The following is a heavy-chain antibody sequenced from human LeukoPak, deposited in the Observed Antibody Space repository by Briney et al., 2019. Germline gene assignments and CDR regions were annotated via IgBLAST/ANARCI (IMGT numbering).Heavy chain of an antibody. Sequence: GGSLRLSCAASGFTFSMFAMHWVRQAPNKGLEWVAFISFDGKSQRYANSVKGRFTFSRGNSKSTLYLQMNSLRAEDTAVYYCAKDASYDSSGYGQVWGQGTTVTVSS. CDR3: AKDASYDSSGYGQV. D-gene: IGHD3-22*01. V-gene: IGHV3-30*04. J-gene: IGHJ6*02. CDR1: GFTFSMFA. CDR2: ISFDGKSQ.